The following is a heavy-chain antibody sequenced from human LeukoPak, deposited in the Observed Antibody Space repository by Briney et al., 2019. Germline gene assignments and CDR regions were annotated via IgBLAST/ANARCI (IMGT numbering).Heavy chain of an antibody. CDR2: ISSSSSYI. CDR1: GFTFSSYT. V-gene: IGHV3-21*01. CDR3: ARDATDMGLD. D-gene: IGHD3-16*01. Sequence: GGSLRLSCAASGFTFSSYTMNWVRQAPGKGLEWVSSISSSSSYIYYADSVKGRFTISRDNAKNSLYLQMNSLRAEDTALYYCARDATDMGLDWGQGTMVTVSS. J-gene: IGHJ3*01.